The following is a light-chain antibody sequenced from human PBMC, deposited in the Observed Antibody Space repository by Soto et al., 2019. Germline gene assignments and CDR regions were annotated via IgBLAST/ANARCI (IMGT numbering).Light chain of an antibody. CDR2: DAS. CDR1: QCVSSH. J-gene: IGKJ5*01. CDR3: QHCNDWPIT. Sequence: IVLTRHPTTLSVCPWQSVTLSCRASQCVSSHVAWYHQKPGQTPRLVIYDASNRASGIPARFSGGGSGTEFTLTISSLQSEDFAVYYCQHCNDWPITFGQGTRLEIK. V-gene: IGKV3-15*01.